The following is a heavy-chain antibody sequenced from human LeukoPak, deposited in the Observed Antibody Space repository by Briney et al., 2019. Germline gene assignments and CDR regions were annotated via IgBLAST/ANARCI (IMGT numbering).Heavy chain of an antibody. CDR2: ISSSSSSFI. Sequence: GGSLRLSCAGSGFNFSSYSMSWVRQAPWTGLEFVSSISSSSSSFIYYADSVKGRFTISRDNAKKSLSLQMNSLRADDTAVYYCARGYSSSWYLDWGQGTLVTVSS. J-gene: IGHJ4*02. V-gene: IGHV3-21*01. D-gene: IGHD6-13*01. CDR3: ARGYSSSWYLD. CDR1: GFNFSSYS.